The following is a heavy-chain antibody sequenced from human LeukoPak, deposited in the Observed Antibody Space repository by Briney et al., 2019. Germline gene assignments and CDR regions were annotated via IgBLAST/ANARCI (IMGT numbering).Heavy chain of an antibody. V-gene: IGHV1-2*02. CDR1: GYTFTGYY. Sequence: ASVTVSCKASGYTFTGYYMHWVRQAPGQGLEWMGWINPNSGGTNYAQKFQGRVTMTRDTSISTAYMELSRLRSDDTAVYYCARFTNYYDSSGYDYWGQGTLVTVSS. CDR2: INPNSGGT. CDR3: ARFTNYYDSSGYDY. J-gene: IGHJ4*02. D-gene: IGHD3-22*01.